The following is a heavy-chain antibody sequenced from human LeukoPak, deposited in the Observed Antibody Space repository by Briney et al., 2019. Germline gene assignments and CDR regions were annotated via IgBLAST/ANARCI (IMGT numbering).Heavy chain of an antibody. V-gene: IGHV3-30*04. CDR2: ISYDGSNK. D-gene: IGHD3-10*01. J-gene: IGHJ6*03. Sequence: GGSLRLSCAASGFTFSSYAMHWVRQAPGKGLEWVAVISYDGSNKYYADSVKGRFTISRDNSKNTLYLQMNSLRAEDTAVYYCARSYGSGSLGYYYYMDVWGKGTTVTVSS. CDR3: ARSYGSGSLGYYYYMDV. CDR1: GFTFSSYA.